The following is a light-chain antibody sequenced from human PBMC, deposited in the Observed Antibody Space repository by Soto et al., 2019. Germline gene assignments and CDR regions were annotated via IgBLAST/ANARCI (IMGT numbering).Light chain of an antibody. Sequence: QSALTQPASVSGSPGQSITISCTGTSSDVGSYNLVSWYQQHPGKAPKLMIYEGSKRPSGVSNRFSASKSGNTASLTISGLQAEDEADYYCSYAGSSRVFGGGTKLTVL. CDR2: EGS. CDR3: CSYAGSSRV. CDR1: SSDVGSYNL. V-gene: IGLV2-23*01. J-gene: IGLJ2*01.